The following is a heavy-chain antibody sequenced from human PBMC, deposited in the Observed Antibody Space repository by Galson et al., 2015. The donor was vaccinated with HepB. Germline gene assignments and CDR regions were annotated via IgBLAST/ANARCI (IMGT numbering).Heavy chain of an antibody. CDR2: IYSSGKA. J-gene: IGHJ4*02. D-gene: IGHD4-11*01. CDR1: AGSISQYY. CDR3: ARAPSKVYFDS. V-gene: IGHV4-4*07. Sequence: ETLSLTCSVSAGSISQYYWSWIRQPAGKGLEWIGRIYSSGKANYSPSFQSRVTISLETSNNQFSLKLNFVTAADTAMYYCARAPSKVYFDSWGQGLLVTVAS.